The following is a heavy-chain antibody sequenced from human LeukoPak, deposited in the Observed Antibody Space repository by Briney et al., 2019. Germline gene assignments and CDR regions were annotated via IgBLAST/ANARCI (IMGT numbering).Heavy chain of an antibody. CDR3: ARESDTYYDFWSDEKRDAFDI. Sequence: SQTLSLTCTVSGGSISSYFWSWIRQPPGKGLEWIGYIYYSGSTNYNPSLKSRVTISVDTSKNQFSLKLSSVTAADTAVYYCARESDTYYDFWSDEKRDAFDIWGQGTMVTVSS. CDR2: IYYSGST. CDR1: GGSISSYF. J-gene: IGHJ3*02. V-gene: IGHV4-59*01. D-gene: IGHD3-3*01.